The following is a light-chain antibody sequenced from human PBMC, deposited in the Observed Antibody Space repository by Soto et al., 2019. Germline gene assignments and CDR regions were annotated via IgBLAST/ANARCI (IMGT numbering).Light chain of an antibody. CDR1: SANIGAAYN. CDR2: GNN. Sequence: QSVLTQPPSVSGAPGQRVTISCTGSSANIGAAYNVDWYQQLPGTAPKLLIYGNNNRPSGVPARFSGSKSGTSASLAISGLQPEDEADYCCAAWDDSLNEYVFGDGTKVTV. V-gene: IGLV1-40*01. CDR3: AAWDDSLNEYV. J-gene: IGLJ1*01.